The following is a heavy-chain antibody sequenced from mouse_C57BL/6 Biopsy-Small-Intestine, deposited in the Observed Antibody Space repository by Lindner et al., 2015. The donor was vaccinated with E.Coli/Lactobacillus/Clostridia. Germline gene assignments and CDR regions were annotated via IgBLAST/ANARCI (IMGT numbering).Heavy chain of an antibody. CDR3: GRGVVGWDGNFDV. CDR2: IYPGDGDT. Sequence: VQLQESGPELVKPGAPVKISCKASGYAFSSSWMNWVKQRPGKGLEWIGRIYPGDGDTNYNGKFEGKATLTADKSSNTAYMQLNNLTSEDSAVYFCGRGVVGWDGNFDVWGTGTAVTVSS. J-gene: IGHJ1*03. V-gene: IGHV1-82*01. CDR1: GYAFSSSW. D-gene: IGHD1-3*01.